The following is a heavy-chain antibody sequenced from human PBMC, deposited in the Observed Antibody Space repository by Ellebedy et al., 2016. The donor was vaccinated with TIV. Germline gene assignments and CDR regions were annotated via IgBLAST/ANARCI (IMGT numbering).Heavy chain of an antibody. D-gene: IGHD6-6*01. J-gene: IGHJ2*01. CDR2: IYHSGAT. Sequence: MPSETLSLTCAVSGGSISSHNWWTWVRQPPGKGLEWIGEIYHSGATGYNPSLKSRVTVSVDKSKNQFSRNLSSVTAADTAVYYRGLAARPDKILDIWGRGTLVTVSS. CDR3: GLAARPDKILDI. CDR1: GGSISSHNW. V-gene: IGHV4-4*02.